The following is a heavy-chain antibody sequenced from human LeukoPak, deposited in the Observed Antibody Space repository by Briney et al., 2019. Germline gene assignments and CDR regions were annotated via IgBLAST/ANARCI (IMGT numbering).Heavy chain of an antibody. D-gene: IGHD4-11*01. CDR2: MNPNSGNT. V-gene: IGHV1-8*01. CDR3: ARATTASDVQH. Sequence: ASVKVSCTASGYTFTSYDINWVRQAPGQGLEWMGWMNPNSGNTGYAQKFQGRVTMTRNTSISTAYMELSSLRSEDTAVYYCARATTASDVQHWGQGTLVTVSS. J-gene: IGHJ1*01. CDR1: GYTFTSYD.